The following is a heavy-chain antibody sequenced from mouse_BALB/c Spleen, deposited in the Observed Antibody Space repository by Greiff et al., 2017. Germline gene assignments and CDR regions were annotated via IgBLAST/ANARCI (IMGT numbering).Heavy chain of an antibody. Sequence: EVQLQESGGGLVKPGGSLKLSCAASGFAFSSYDMSWVRQTPEKRLEWVAYISSGGGSTYYPDTVKGRFTISRDNAKNTLYLQMSSLKSEDTAMYYCARQGLVAWFAYWGQGTLVTVSA. CDR3: ARQGLVAWFAY. CDR2: ISSGGGST. V-gene: IGHV5-12-1*01. D-gene: IGHD2-2*01. J-gene: IGHJ3*01. CDR1: GFAFSSYD.